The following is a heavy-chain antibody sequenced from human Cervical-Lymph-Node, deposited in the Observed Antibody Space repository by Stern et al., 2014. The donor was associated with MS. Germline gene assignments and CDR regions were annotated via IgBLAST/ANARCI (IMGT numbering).Heavy chain of an antibody. V-gene: IGHV4-61*02. CDR2: VYTGSNN. Sequence: VQLLESGPGLVKPSQTLSLTCTVSGDSMNRGTYYWSWIRQAAGGGLEWIGRVYTGSNNNYPPSQKSRVPISIDTSKNQFPRKLGSVTAADTAVYYCARLAFSGSGSYWGTLDIWGQGTMVTVSS. D-gene: IGHD3-10*01. CDR1: GDSMNRGTYY. J-gene: IGHJ3*02. CDR3: ARLAFSGSGSYWGTLDI.